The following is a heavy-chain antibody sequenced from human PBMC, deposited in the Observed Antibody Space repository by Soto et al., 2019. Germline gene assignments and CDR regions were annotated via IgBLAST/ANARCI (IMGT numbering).Heavy chain of an antibody. CDR3: ARVGSSGPFDY. V-gene: IGHV4-59*01. Sequence: QVQLQESGPGLVKPSETLSLTCTVSGGSISSYYWSWIRQPPGKGLEWIGYIYYSGGTNYNPSLMSRVTISVDTSKNQFSLKLSSVTAADTAVYYCARVGSSGPFDYWGQGTLVTVSS. J-gene: IGHJ4*02. CDR2: IYYSGGT. D-gene: IGHD3-22*01. CDR1: GGSISSYY.